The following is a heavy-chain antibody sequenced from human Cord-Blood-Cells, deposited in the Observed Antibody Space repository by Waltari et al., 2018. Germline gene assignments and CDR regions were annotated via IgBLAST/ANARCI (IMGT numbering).Heavy chain of an antibody. V-gene: IGHV2-70*04. CDR2: IDWDDDK. CDR1: GFSLSTSGMR. Sequence: QVTLKESGPALVKPTQTLTLTCTFSGFSLSTSGMRVSWIRQPPGKALEWLARIDWDDDKFYSTSLKTRLIISKDTSKNQVVLTMTNMDPVDTATYYCARTANWNYYFDYWGQGTLVTVSS. D-gene: IGHD1-7*01. CDR3: ARTANWNYYFDY. J-gene: IGHJ4*02.